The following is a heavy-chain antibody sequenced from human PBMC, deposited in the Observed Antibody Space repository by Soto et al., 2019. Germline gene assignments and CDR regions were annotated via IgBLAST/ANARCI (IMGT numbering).Heavy chain of an antibody. J-gene: IGHJ6*01. CDR1: GFTFSDHY. CDR2: SRNRVNSHTT. D-gene: IGHD1-26*01. CDR3: PRGLLGGAPSYTFHGMDV. V-gene: IGHV3-72*01. Sequence: EVQLVESGGVLVQPGGSLRLSCAASGFTFSDHYMDWVRQAPGKGLEWVARSRNRVNSHTTEYAASVKGRFTISRDESKSSLYLQMNSLKIEDTAVYYCPRGLLGGAPSYTFHGMDVWGQGTRVPVSS.